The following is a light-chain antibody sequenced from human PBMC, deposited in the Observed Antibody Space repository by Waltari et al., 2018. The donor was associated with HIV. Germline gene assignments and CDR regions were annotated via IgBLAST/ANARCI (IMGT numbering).Light chain of an antibody. CDR3: QVWDASSDHLVI. V-gene: IGLV3-21*02. Sequence: SFVLTQPPSVSVAPGQTARITCGGNNIGDKTVHWYQQKPGQAPLLVVYDDSDRPSGIPERFSGSNSGNTATLTISRVEAGDEADYYCQVWDASSDHLVIFGGGTKLSVL. CDR1: NIGDKT. J-gene: IGLJ2*01. CDR2: DDS.